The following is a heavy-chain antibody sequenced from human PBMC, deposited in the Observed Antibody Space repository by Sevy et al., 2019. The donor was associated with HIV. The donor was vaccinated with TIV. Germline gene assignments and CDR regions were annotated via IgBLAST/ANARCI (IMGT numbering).Heavy chain of an antibody. D-gene: IGHD3-16*01. CDR3: AHETFGRFES. V-gene: IGHV3-7*01. CDR1: GFTFSANW. CDR2: IKADGRDK. J-gene: IGHJ4*02. Sequence: GSLRLSCAAPGFTFSANWMNWVRQAPGKGLEWVANIKADGRDKHYVDSVEGRFTISRDNAKNLLFLQMNSLRVEDTAVYYCAHETFGRFESWGQGTLVTVSS.